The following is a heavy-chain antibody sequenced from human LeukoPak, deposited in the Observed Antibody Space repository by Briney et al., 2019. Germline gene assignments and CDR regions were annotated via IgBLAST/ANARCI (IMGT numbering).Heavy chain of an antibody. CDR2: ISGSGGST. CDR3: AKALEQETVIALDS. J-gene: IGHJ4*02. V-gene: IGHV3-23*01. D-gene: IGHD6-13*01. Sequence: PWGSLRLSCAASGFTFSTYAMSWVRQAPGKGLEWVSAISGSGGSTYYADSVKGRFTISRDNSRNTLYLQMNSLRAEDTSIYFCAKALEQETVIALDSWGQGTLVTVSS. CDR1: GFTFSTYA.